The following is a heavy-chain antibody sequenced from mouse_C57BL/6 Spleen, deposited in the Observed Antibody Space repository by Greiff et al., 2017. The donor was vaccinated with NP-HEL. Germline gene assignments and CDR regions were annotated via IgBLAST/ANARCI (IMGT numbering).Heavy chain of an antibody. CDR2: IYPGDGDT. CDR3: ARWWLLPMDY. CDR1: GYAFSSSW. Sequence: VQLVESGPELVKPGASVKISCKASGYAFSSSWMNWVKQRPGKGLEWIGRIYPGDGDTNYNGKFKGQATLTADKSSSTAYMQLSSLTSEDSAVYFCARWWLLPMDYWGQGTSVTVSS. V-gene: IGHV1-82*01. J-gene: IGHJ4*01. D-gene: IGHD2-3*01.